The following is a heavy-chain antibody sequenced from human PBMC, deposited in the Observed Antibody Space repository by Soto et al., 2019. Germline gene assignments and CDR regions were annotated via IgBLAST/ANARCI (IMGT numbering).Heavy chain of an antibody. D-gene: IGHD4-17*01. J-gene: IGHJ4*02. CDR1: GFTVSSNY. Sequence: GGSLRLSCAASGFTVSSNYMSWVRQAPGKGLEWVSVIYSGGSTYYADSVKGRFTISRDNSKNTLYLQMNSLRAEDTSVYYCARVRNDYGDYAFDYWGQGTLVIVSS. V-gene: IGHV3-53*01. CDR2: IYSGGST. CDR3: ARVRNDYGDYAFDY.